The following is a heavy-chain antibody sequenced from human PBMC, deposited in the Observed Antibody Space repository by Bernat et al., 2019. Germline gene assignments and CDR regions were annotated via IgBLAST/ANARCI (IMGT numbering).Heavy chain of an antibody. CDR2: ISYDGSNK. CDR3: AKDYGDYASAFDI. D-gene: IGHD4-17*01. J-gene: IGHJ3*02. CDR1: GFTFSSYG. Sequence: QVQLVESGGGVVQPGRSLRLSCAASGFTFSSYGMHWVRQAPGKGLEWVAVISYDGSNKYYADSVKGRFTISRDNSKNTLYLQMNSLRAEDTAVYYCAKDYGDYASAFDICGQGTMFSFSS. V-gene: IGHV3-30*18.